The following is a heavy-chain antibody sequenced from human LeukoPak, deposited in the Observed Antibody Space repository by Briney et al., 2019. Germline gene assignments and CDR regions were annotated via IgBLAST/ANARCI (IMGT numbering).Heavy chain of an antibody. CDR3: AREKGYHYYNIVDY. CDR1: GFTFSTYA. V-gene: IGHV3-23*01. Sequence: GGSLRLSCAASGFTFSTYAMSWVRQAPGKGLEWVSAITGSGGTTYYADSVKGRFTISRDNSKNTLYLQMNSLRAEDTAVFYCAREKGYHYYNIVDYWGQGTLVTVSS. J-gene: IGHJ4*02. CDR2: ITGSGGTT. D-gene: IGHD1-26*01.